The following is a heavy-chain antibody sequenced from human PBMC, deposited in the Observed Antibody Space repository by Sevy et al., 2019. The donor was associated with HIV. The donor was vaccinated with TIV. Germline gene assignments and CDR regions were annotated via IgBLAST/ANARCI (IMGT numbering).Heavy chain of an antibody. D-gene: IGHD3-3*01. V-gene: IGHV3-23*01. CDR1: GFTFSSYA. Sequence: GSLRLSCAASGFTFSSYAMSWVRQAPGKGLEWVSAISGSGGSTYYADSVKGRFTISRDNSKNTLYLQMNSLRAEDTAVYYCATFSITIFGVGTPPYYFDYWGQGTLVTVSS. CDR2: ISGSGGST. CDR3: ATFSITIFGVGTPPYYFDY. J-gene: IGHJ4*02.